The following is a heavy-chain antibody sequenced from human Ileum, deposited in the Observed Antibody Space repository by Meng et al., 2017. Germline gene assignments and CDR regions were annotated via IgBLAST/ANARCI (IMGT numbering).Heavy chain of an antibody. CDR1: GFTLSSYW. CDR3: VRDGPNYFDQ. CDR2: ITSDGSST. Sequence: VQLGETGGGLVQPGGSLRPSCAAAGFTLSSYWMHWVRQAPGKGLVWVSRITSDGSSTTYADSVKGRFTISRDNAKNTLYLQMNSLTVEDTAVYYCVRDGPNYFDQWGQGTLVTVSS. J-gene: IGHJ4*02. V-gene: IGHV3-74*01.